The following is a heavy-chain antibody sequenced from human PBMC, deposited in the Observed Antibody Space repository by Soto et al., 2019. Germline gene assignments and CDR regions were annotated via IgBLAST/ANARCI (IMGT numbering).Heavy chain of an antibody. J-gene: IGHJ6*02. Sequence: PGESLKISCKGSGYSFTSYWIGWVRQMPGKGLEWMGIIYPGDSDTRYSPSFQGQVTISADKSISTAYLQWSSLKASDTAMYYCARQGQQLGCYYYYGMDVWGQGTKVTVSS. CDR2: IYPGDSDT. CDR1: GYSFTSYW. V-gene: IGHV5-51*01. CDR3: ARQGQQLGCYYYYGMDV. D-gene: IGHD6-13*01.